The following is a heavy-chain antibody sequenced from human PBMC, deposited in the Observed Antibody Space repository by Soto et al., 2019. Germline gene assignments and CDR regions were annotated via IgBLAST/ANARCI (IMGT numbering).Heavy chain of an antibody. Sequence: ASVKVSCKASGGTFSSYAISWVRQAPGQGLEWMGGIIPIFGTANYAQKFQGRVTITADESTSTAYMELSSLRSEDTAVYYCARGVSWRIKWFDPWGQGTLVTVSS. V-gene: IGHV1-69*13. CDR1: GGTFSSYA. CDR3: ARGVSWRIKWFDP. CDR2: IIPIFGTA. D-gene: IGHD5-12*01. J-gene: IGHJ5*02.